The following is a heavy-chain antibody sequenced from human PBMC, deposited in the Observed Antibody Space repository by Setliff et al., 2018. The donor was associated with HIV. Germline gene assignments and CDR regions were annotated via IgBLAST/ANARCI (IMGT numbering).Heavy chain of an antibody. CDR2: INCNDGSS. V-gene: IGHV1-46*01. CDR3: ARRGYSDF. J-gene: IGHJ4*02. D-gene: IGHD6-13*01. CDR1: GYTFTSYY. Sequence: AAVKVSCKASGYTFTSYYMHWVRQAPGQGLEWMGIINCNDGSSTYAQKFQGRVTMTRDTSTTTVYMELSSLRSEDTAIYYCARRGYSDFWGQGTLVTVTS.